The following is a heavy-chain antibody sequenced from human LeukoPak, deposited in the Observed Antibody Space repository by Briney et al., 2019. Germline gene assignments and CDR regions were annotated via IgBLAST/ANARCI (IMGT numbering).Heavy chain of an antibody. CDR1: GFTFSSYS. CDR3: ARVKGSYSSGH. Sequence: GGSLRLSCAASGFTFSSYSMNWVRQAPGKGLEWVSYISSRSSTIYYADSVKGRFTISRDNAKNSLYLQMNSLRAEDTAVYYCARVKGSYSSGHWGQGTLVTVSS. CDR2: ISSRSSTI. V-gene: IGHV3-48*04. J-gene: IGHJ4*02. D-gene: IGHD6-19*01.